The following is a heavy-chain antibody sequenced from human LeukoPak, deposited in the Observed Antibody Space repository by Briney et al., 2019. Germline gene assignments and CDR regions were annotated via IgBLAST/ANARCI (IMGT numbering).Heavy chain of an antibody. CDR2: ISTDGSST. V-gene: IGHV3-74*01. CDR1: GFTFSSCW. J-gene: IGHJ4*02. CDR3: VKYYYNSSGYYYFDY. D-gene: IGHD3-22*01. Sequence: HPGGSLRLSCAASGFTFSSCWMHWVRQAPGKGLAWVSRISTDGSSTSYADSVEGRFTVSRDNAKNTMYLQMNSLRAEDTAVYYCVKYYYNSSGYYYFDYWGQGTLVTVSS.